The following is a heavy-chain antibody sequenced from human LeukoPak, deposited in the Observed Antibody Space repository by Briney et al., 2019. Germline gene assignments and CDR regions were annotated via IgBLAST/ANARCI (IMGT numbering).Heavy chain of an antibody. CDR1: GYTLTELS. D-gene: IGHD6-13*01. CDR3: ARVPPAAAGPTFDY. J-gene: IGHJ4*02. Sequence: ASVKVSCKVSGYTLTELSMHWVRQAPGKGLEWMGGFDPEDGETIYAQKFQGRVTMTRDTSTSTVYMELSSLRSEDTAVYYCARVPPAAAGPTFDYWGQGTLVTVSS. CDR2: FDPEDGET. V-gene: IGHV1-24*01.